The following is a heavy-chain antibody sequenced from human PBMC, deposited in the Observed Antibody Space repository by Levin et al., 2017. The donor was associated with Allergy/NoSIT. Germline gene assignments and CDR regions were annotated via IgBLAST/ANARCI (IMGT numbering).Heavy chain of an antibody. CDR2: INTNAGDP. CDR3: ARPPYDFWSGYYYSYFDY. J-gene: IGHJ4*02. CDR1: GYTFTSYA. V-gene: IGHV7-4-1*02. D-gene: IGHD3-3*01. Sequence: ASVKVSCKASGYTFTSYAMNWVRQAPGQGLEWRGWINTNAGDPTYAQGFTGRFVFSLDTSVSTAYLQISSLKAEDTAVYYCARPPYDFWSGYYYSYFDYWGQGTLVTVSS.